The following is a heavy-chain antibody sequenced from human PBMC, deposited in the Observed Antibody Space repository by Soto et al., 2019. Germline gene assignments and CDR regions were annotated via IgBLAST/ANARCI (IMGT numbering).Heavy chain of an antibody. V-gene: IGHV3-48*02. J-gene: IGHJ4*02. CDR1: GFTFSSYS. D-gene: IGHD6-6*01. CDR3: ARDDSSSSQVDY. Sequence: EVQLVESGGGLVQPGGSLRLSCAASGFTFSSYSMNWVRQAPGKGLEWVSYISSSSSTIYYADSVKGRFTISRDNAKNSLXLQMNSLRDEDRAVYDCARDDSSSSQVDYWGQGTLVTVSS. CDR2: ISSSSSTI.